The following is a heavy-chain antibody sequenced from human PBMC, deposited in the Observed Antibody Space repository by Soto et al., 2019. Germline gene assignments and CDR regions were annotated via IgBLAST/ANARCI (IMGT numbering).Heavy chain of an antibody. CDR1: GYTFTSYG. D-gene: IGHD6-19*01. Sequence: ASVKVSCKASGYTFTSYGIHWVRQAPGQRLEWTGWINAGNGNTKYSEKFQGRVTITRDTSASTAYLELSSLRSEDTAVYYCARDGSLAVALGGYYYYGMDVWGQGTTVTVSS. CDR2: INAGNGNT. V-gene: IGHV1-3*01. CDR3: ARDGSLAVALGGYYYYGMDV. J-gene: IGHJ6*02.